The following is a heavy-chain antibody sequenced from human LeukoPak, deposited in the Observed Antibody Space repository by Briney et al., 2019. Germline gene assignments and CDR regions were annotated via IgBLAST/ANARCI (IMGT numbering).Heavy chain of an antibody. CDR3: ARVRSLVGTHIDY. Sequence: GASVKVSCKASGYTFTSYDINWVRQATGQGLEWMGWMNPNSGNTGYAQKFQGRVTITRNTSISTAYMELSSLRSEDTAVYYCARVRSLVGTHIDYWGQGTLVTVSS. V-gene: IGHV1-8*03. CDR2: MNPNSGNT. D-gene: IGHD1-26*01. CDR1: GYTFTSYD. J-gene: IGHJ4*02.